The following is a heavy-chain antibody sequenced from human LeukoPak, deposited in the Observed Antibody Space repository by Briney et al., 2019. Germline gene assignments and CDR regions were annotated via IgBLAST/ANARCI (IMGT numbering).Heavy chain of an antibody. J-gene: IGHJ6*02. Sequence: GSLRLSCAASGFTFSSYWMSWVRQAPGKGLEWVANIKQDGSEKYYVDSVKGRFTISRDNAKNSLYLQMNSLRAEDTAVYYCARGFGGSSPSGMDVWGQGTTVTVSS. V-gene: IGHV3-7*01. CDR3: ARGFGGSSPSGMDV. CDR2: IKQDGSEK. D-gene: IGHD1-26*01. CDR1: GFTFSSYW.